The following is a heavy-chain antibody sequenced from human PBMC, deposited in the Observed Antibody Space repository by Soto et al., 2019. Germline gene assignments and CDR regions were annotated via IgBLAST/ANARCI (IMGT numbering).Heavy chain of an antibody. Sequence: EVQLLESGGGLVQPGGSLRLSCAAAGFTFSNYALTWVRQSPGKGLEWVSTFSGSGGSTYYADSVRRRFTISRDNSKNALFLQMSSLRVEDTAIYYCARDWTGDPCPCLGVWGQGTTVSVSS. CDR2: FSGSGGST. CDR1: GFTFSNYA. J-gene: IGHJ6*02. V-gene: IGHV3-23*01. CDR3: ARDWTGDPCPCLGV. D-gene: IGHD3-3*01.